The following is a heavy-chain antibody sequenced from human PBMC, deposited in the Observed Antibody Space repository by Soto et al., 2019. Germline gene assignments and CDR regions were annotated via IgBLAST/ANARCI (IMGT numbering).Heavy chain of an antibody. CDR2: IYYSGST. CDR3: ARDVGYCISTRCYSWFEP. Sequence: QVQLQESGPGLVKPSETLSLTCTVSGGSISSYYWSWIRQPPGKGLEWIGYIYYSGSTNYNPSLKGRVTISVDTSKNHFSLKLSSVTAAYTAVYYCARDVGYCISTRCYSWFEPWCRGTLVTVSS. CDR1: GGSISSYY. J-gene: IGHJ5*02. D-gene: IGHD2-2*02. V-gene: IGHV4-59*01.